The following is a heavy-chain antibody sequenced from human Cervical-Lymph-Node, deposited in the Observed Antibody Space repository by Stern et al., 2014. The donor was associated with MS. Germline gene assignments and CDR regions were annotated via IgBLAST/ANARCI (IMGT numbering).Heavy chain of an antibody. CDR1: GFSFSRYA. D-gene: IGHD6-13*01. V-gene: IGHV3-33*01. CDR3: ASAYSSSHYYFDY. J-gene: IGHJ4*02. Sequence: VQLVESGGGVVQPGRSLRLSCAASGFSFSRYALHWVRQAPGTVLAWVALIGNDGSNPYNADSVTGRFTSARDNLKNTLYLQMNSLRAEDTAVYYCASAYSSSHYYFDYWGQGTLVTVSS. CDR2: IGNDGSNP.